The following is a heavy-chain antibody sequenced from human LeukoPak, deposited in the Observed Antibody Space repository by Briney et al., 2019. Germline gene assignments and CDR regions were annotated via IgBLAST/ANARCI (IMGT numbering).Heavy chain of an antibody. CDR1: GYRFTSYW. Sequence: GESLKISCKGSGYRFTSYWIGWVRQMPGKGLEWMGIIYPGDSDIRYSPSFQGQVTISADKSISTAYLQWSSLKASDSAMYYCGRIPAAGSLKGSFDIWGQGTMVTVSS. V-gene: IGHV5-51*01. CDR2: IYPGDSDI. CDR3: GRIPAAGSLKGSFDI. J-gene: IGHJ3*02. D-gene: IGHD6-13*01.